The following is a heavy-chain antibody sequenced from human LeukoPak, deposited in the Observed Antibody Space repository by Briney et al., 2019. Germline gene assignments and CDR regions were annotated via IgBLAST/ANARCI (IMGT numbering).Heavy chain of an antibody. D-gene: IGHD2-2*02. CDR1: GFTFSSYE. CDR3: AREGYCSGTSCYNFNY. J-gene: IGHJ4*02. Sequence: KPGGSLRLPCAASGFTFSSYEMNWVRQPPGKGLEWIGEINHSGSSNYNPSLKSRVTISLDTSKNQFSLNLSSVTAADTAVYYCAREGYCSGTSCYNFNYWGQGTLVTVSS. V-gene: IGHV4-34*01. CDR2: INHSGSS.